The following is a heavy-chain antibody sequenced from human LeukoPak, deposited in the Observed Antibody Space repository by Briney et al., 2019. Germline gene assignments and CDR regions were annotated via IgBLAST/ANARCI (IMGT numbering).Heavy chain of an antibody. CDR1: GFTFSSYA. CDR2: ISGSGGST. CDR3: ANLPSGADTYYYYGMDV. D-gene: IGHD3-10*01. V-gene: IGHV3-23*01. Sequence: GASLRLSCAASGFTFSSYAMSWVRQAPGKGLEWVSAISGSGGSTYYADSVKGRFTISRDNSKNTLYLQMNSQRDEDTAVYYCANLPSGADTYYYYGMDVWGQGTTVTVSS. J-gene: IGHJ6*02.